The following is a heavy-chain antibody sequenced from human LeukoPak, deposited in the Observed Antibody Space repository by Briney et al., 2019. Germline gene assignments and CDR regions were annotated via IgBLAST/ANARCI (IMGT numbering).Heavy chain of an antibody. V-gene: IGHV4-31*03. CDR1: GGSISSGGYY. CDR2: IYYSGST. D-gene: IGHD1-26*01. CDR3: ARALGSSGSYCLDY. Sequence: SETLSLTCTVSGGSISSGGYYWSWIRQHPGKGLECIGYIYYSGSTYYNPSLKSRVTISVDTSKNQFSLKLSSVTAADTAVYYCARALGSSGSYCLDYWGQGTLVTVSS. J-gene: IGHJ4*02.